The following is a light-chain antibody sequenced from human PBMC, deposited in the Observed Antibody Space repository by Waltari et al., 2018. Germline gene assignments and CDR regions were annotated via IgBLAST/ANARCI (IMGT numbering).Light chain of an antibody. CDR1: QSISSW. CDR2: DAS. V-gene: IGKV1-5*01. Sequence: DIQMTQSPSTLSASVADRVTITCRASQSISSWLAWYQQKPGKVPKLLIDDASSLESGVPSRFSGSGSGTEFTLTISSLQPDDFATYYCQQYNSYSWTFGQGTKVEIK. J-gene: IGKJ1*01. CDR3: QQYNSYSWT.